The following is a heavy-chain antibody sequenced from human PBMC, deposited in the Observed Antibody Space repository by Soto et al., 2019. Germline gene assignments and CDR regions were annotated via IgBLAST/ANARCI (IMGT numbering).Heavy chain of an antibody. CDR2: IIPIFGTA. D-gene: IGHD3-10*01. J-gene: IGHJ6*02. CDR3: ARDLRGGPRAAYYGMDV. CDR1: GGTFSSYA. V-gene: IGHV1-69*13. Sequence: SVKVTCKASGGTFSSYAISWVRQAPGQGLEWMGGIIPIFGTANYAQKFQGRVTITADESTSTAYMELSSLRSEDTAVYYCARDLRGGPRAAYYGMDVWGQGTTVTVS.